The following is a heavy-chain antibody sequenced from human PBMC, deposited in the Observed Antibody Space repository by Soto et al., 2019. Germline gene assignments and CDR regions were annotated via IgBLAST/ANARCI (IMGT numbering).Heavy chain of an antibody. V-gene: IGHV4-61*01. D-gene: IGHD2-2*01. Sequence: SETLSLTCSVSGGSVRRGSYYLSWIRQPPGKGLEWIGYISYSGSTNYNPSLKSRNNISVDTSKNQFSLKLSSVTAADTAVYYCAFLYCSRSSCDVNPWGLGTLVPVSA. CDR3: AFLYCSRSSCDVNP. J-gene: IGHJ5*02. CDR1: GGSVRRGSYY. CDR2: ISYSGST.